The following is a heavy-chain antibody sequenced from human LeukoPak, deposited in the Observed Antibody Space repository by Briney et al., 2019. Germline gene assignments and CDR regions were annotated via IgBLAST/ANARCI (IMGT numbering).Heavy chain of an antibody. D-gene: IGHD2-15*01. V-gene: IGHV3-23*01. CDR2: ISGSGGST. CDR1: GFTFSNYA. J-gene: IGHJ4*02. CDR3: ARGVVVVATTPLDY. Sequence: PGGSLRLSCAASGFTFSNYAMTWVRQAPGKGLEWVSAISGSGGSTYYADSVKGRFTISGDSSKNTLSLQMNSLRAEDTAIYYCARGVVVVATTPLDYWGQGTLVTVSS.